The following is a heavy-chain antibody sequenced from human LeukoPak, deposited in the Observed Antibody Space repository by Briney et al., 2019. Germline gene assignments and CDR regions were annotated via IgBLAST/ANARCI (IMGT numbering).Heavy chain of an antibody. CDR3: ARGYCSSTSCYEGGYFDY. Sequence: GASVKVSCKASGGTFSSYAIGWVRQAPGQGLEWMGRIIPIFGTASYAQKFQGRVTITTDESTSTAYMELSSLRSEDTAVYYCARGYCSSTSCYEGGYFDYWGQGTLVTVSS. D-gene: IGHD2-2*01. J-gene: IGHJ4*02. CDR2: IIPIFGTA. V-gene: IGHV1-69*05. CDR1: GGTFSSYA.